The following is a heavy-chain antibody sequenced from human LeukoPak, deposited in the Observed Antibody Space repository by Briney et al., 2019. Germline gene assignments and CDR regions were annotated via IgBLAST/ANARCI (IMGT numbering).Heavy chain of an antibody. Sequence: GGSLRLSCAASGLTFSSYSMSWVRQAPGKGLEWVSYVSGSSTTRDYADSVKGRFTISRDNAKNSVYLQMSSVRVDDTAVYYCATGPRGSPMHLGNWGQGTLVTVSS. CDR2: VSGSSTTR. J-gene: IGHJ4*02. D-gene: IGHD2-2*01. CDR3: ATGPRGSPMHLGN. CDR1: GLTFSSYS. V-gene: IGHV3-48*01.